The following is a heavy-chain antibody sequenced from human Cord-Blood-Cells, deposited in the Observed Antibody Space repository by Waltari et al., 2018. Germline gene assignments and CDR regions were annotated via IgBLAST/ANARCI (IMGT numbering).Heavy chain of an antibody. V-gene: IGHV1-2*02. CDR2: INPNSGGT. Sequence: QVQLVQSGAEVKKPGASVKVSCKASGYNLTGSYMTWVRQAPGQGLEWMGWINPNSGGTNYAQKFQGRVTMTRDTSISTAYMELSRLRSDDTAVYYCARRYSGSYRYWGQGTLVTVSS. J-gene: IGHJ4*02. CDR1: GYNLTGSY. D-gene: IGHD1-26*01. CDR3: ARRYSGSYRY.